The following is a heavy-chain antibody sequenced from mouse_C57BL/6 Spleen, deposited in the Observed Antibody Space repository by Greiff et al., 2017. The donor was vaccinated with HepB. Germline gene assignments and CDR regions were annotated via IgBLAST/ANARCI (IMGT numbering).Heavy chain of an antibody. D-gene: IGHD4-1*01. CDR1: GYTFTSYW. CDR2: IDPSDSET. Sequence: VQLQQSGAELVRPGSSVKLSCKASGYTFTSYWMHWVKQRPIQGLDWIGNIDPSDSETNYNQKFKVKGTLTVDKSSSTAYMQLSSLTSEDSAVYYCARSSWDGDYWGQGTTLTVSS. CDR3: ARSSWDGDY. V-gene: IGHV1-52*01. J-gene: IGHJ2*01.